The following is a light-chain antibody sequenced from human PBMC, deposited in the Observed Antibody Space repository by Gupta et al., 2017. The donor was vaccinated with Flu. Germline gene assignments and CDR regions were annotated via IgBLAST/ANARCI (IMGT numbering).Light chain of an antibody. J-gene: IGLJ3*02. CDR1: SSNIGSNY. CDR2: RNN. V-gene: IGLV1-47*01. CDR3: ASWDDSLSGVV. Sequence: QSVLTQAPSASVTPGQRVTISCSGSSSNIGSNYVYWYQHLPGTAPRLLIYRNNKRPSGVPDRFSGSKSGTSASLAISGLRSEDDADYYCASWDDSLSGVVFGGGTKLTVL.